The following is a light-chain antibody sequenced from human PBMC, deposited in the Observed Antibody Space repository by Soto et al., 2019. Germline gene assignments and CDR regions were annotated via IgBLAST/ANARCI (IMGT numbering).Light chain of an antibody. Sequence: QSALTQPASVSGSPGQSITISCTGTNSDIGAYNYVSWYQQHPGKAPELMIYYVTSRPSGVSYRFSGSKSGNTASLTISGLQAEDEADYYCSSFTNSDSYVFGTGTKVTV. CDR1: NSDIGAYNY. V-gene: IGLV2-14*03. J-gene: IGLJ1*01. CDR3: SSFTNSDSYV. CDR2: YVT.